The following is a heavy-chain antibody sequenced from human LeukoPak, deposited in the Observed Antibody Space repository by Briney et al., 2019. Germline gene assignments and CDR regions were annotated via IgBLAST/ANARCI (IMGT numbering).Heavy chain of an antibody. CDR3: ARPTDYSYGRGGYFRH. CDR1: LGTYISYA. Sequence: SVTVSFTSSLGTYISYAINWVRQAPGQGLEWMGDIIPIFSTVNYAQKFQGRVTITADESTSTVYMELSSLRSEDTAVYYCARPTDYSYGRGGYFRHWGQGTLVTVSS. CDR2: IIPIFSTV. V-gene: IGHV1-69*13. J-gene: IGHJ1*01. D-gene: IGHD5-18*01.